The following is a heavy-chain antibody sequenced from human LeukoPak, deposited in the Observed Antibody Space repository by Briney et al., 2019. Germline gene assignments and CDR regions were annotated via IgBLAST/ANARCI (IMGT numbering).Heavy chain of an antibody. Sequence: ASVKVSCKASGYTFTGYYMHWVRQAPGQGLEWMGWINPNSGGTNYAQKFQGRVTITRDTSISTAYMELSRLRSDDTAVYYCARDGPFAYSSSWLNHWFDPWGQGTLVTVSS. CDR3: ARDGPFAYSSSWLNHWFDP. J-gene: IGHJ5*02. CDR1: GYTFTGYY. D-gene: IGHD6-13*01. CDR2: INPNSGGT. V-gene: IGHV1-2*02.